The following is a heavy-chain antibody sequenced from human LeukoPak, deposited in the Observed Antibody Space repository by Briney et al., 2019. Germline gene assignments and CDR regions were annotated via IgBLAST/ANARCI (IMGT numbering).Heavy chain of an antibody. CDR2: IYPGDSDA. V-gene: IGHV5-51*01. CDR1: GYSFTSYW. CDR3: ARGSASSGWYVFYYYGY. D-gene: IGHD6-19*01. Sequence: GESLKISCKGSGYSFTSYWIGWVRQMPGKGLEWMGIIYPGDSDARYNPSFQGQVTISADKSISTAYLQWSSLKASDTAMYYCARGSASSGWYVFYYYGYWGQGTLVTVSS. J-gene: IGHJ4*01.